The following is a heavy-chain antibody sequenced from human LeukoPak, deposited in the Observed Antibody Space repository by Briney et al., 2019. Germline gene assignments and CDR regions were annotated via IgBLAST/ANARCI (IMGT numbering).Heavy chain of an antibody. D-gene: IGHD1-1*01. CDR3: ARRERTGDFDY. Sequence: SETLSLTCTVSGGSISSYYWSWIRQPPGKGLEWIGYIYYSGSTNYNPFLKSRVTISVDTSKNQFSLKLSSVTAADTAVYYCARRERTGDFDYWGQGTLVTVSS. J-gene: IGHJ4*02. CDR1: GGSISSYY. CDR2: IYYSGST. V-gene: IGHV4-59*08.